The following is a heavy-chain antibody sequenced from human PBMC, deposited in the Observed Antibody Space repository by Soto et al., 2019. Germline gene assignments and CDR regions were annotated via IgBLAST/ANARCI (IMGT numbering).Heavy chain of an antibody. CDR3: ARAGSGSTVYGMDV. CDR2: INSDGSST. J-gene: IGHJ6*02. V-gene: IGHV3-74*01. D-gene: IGHD3-10*01. Sequence: EVQLVESGGGFVQPGGSLRLSCAASGFTFSSYWMHWVRQAPGQGLVWVSRINSDGSSTSYADSVKGRFTISRDNAKNTLYLQMNSLRAEDTAVYYCARAGSGSTVYGMDVWGQGTTVTVSS. CDR1: GFTFSSYW.